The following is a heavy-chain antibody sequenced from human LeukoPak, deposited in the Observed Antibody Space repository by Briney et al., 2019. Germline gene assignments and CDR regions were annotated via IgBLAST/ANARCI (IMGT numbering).Heavy chain of an antibody. D-gene: IGHD5-12*01. CDR3: AKVNKGGYDSFDY. Sequence: GGSLRLSCAASGFTFSTYRMHWVRQAPGKGLEWVAFIRYDGSNKYYADSVKGRFTISRDNSKNTLYLHMNSLRPEDTAVYYCAKVNKGGYDSFDYWGQGTLVTVSS. CDR2: IRYDGSNK. V-gene: IGHV3-30*02. CDR1: GFTFSTYR. J-gene: IGHJ4*02.